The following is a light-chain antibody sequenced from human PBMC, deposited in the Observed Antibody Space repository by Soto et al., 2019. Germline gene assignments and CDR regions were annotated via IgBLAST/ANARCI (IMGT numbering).Light chain of an antibody. V-gene: IGKV4-1*01. Sequence: DIVMTQSPDSLAVSLGERATIKCKSSQNLFYKSNKKNYLTWYQHKPGQPPQVLIYWASTRESGVPDRFSASGSGTDFTLTIGSLQAEDVAVYYCQQSYATPYTFGQGTKVDIK. J-gene: IGKJ2*01. CDR2: WAS. CDR3: QQSYATPYT. CDR1: QNLFYKSNKKNY.